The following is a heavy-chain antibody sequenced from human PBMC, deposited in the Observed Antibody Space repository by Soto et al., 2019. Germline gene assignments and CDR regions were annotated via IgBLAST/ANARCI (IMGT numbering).Heavy chain of an antibody. D-gene: IGHD1-1*01. CDR2: VYWNDDK. V-gene: IGHV2-5*01. CDR3: ARGLATLPVFAFDI. CDR1: GISLSTSGVG. Sequence: QITLKGSGPTLVKPTQTLTVTCTLSGISLSTSGVGLGWIRQTPGKALEWLALVYWNDDKHYSPSLKNRLTITKDTSKNQAILTMTNMDPVDTATYYCARGLATLPVFAFDIWGQGTVVTVSS. J-gene: IGHJ3*02.